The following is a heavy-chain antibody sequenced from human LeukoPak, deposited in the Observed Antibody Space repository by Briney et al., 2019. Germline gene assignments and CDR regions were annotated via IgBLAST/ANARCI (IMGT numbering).Heavy chain of an antibody. V-gene: IGHV3-49*04. D-gene: IGHD3-10*01. Sequence: PGRSLRLPCLGSGFIFGEHAISWVRQAPGKALEWVGFIRSEAYGETTEYAASVSGRFIISRDNTRGIAYLQMNNLKIEDTAVYYCARGPILLWIHNGMDVWGPGTTVTVSS. CDR3: ARGPILLWIHNGMDV. J-gene: IGHJ6*02. CDR1: GFIFGEHA. CDR2: IRSEAYGETT.